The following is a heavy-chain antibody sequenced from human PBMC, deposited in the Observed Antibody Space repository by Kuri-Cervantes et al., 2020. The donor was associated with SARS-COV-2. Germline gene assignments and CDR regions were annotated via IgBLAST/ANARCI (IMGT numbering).Heavy chain of an antibody. CDR3: ARGVPAAPYYYYYYGMDV. J-gene: IGHJ6*02. V-gene: IGHV4-59*01. CDR1: GGSISSYY. CDR2: IYYSGGT. Sequence: SETLSLTCTVSGGSISSYYWSWIRQPPGKGLEWIGYIYYSGGTNYNPSLKSRVTISVDTSKNQFSLKLSSVTAADTAVYYCARGVPAAPYYYYYYGMDVCGQGITVTFSS. D-gene: IGHD2-2*01.